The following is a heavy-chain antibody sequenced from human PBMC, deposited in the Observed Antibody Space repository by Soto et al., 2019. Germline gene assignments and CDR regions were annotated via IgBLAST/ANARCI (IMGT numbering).Heavy chain of an antibody. CDR1: GFTFRYYG. D-gene: IGHD3-9*01. J-gene: IGHJ1*01. V-gene: IGHV3-33*08. Sequence: QVQLVESGGGVVQPGGSLRLSCAASGFTFRYYGFHWVRQAPGKGLEWVAVMHTGGNEKYYVDSVKGRFTVSRDDSRNMVYVEMSGLRAEDTAEYFCARYADPTGHYSHGDLWGLGALVAVS. CDR3: ARYADPTGHYSHGDL. CDR2: MHTGGNEK.